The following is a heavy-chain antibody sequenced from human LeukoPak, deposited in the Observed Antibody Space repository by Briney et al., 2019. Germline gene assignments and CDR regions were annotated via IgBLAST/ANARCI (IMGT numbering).Heavy chain of an antibody. Sequence: TSSSYIYYADSVKGRFTISRDNAKNSLYLQMNSLRAEDTAVYYCALLRGVSDYWGQGTLVTVSS. CDR3: ALLRGVSDY. CDR2: TSSSYI. J-gene: IGHJ4*02. V-gene: IGHV3-21*01. D-gene: IGHD3-10*01.